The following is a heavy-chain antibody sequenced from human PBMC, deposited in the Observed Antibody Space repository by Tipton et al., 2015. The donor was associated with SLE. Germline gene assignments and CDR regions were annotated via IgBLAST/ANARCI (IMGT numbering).Heavy chain of an antibody. CDR1: GFTFSSYA. Sequence: SLRLSCAASGFTFSSYAMSWVRQAPGKGLEWVSAISGSGGSTYYADSVKGRFTISRDNSKNTLYLQMNSLRAEDTAVYYCAKAPGPDYYGSGSYWDYWGQGTLVTVSS. V-gene: IGHV3-23*01. CDR3: AKAPGPDYYGSGSYWDY. J-gene: IGHJ4*02. D-gene: IGHD3-10*01. CDR2: ISGSGGST.